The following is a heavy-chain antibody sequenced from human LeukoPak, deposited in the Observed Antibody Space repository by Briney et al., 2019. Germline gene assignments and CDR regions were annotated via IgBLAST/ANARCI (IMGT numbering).Heavy chain of an antibody. CDR3: ARVRTELSGYRPLGFDY. J-gene: IGHJ4*02. Sequence: GASVKVSCKASGGTFSSYAISWVRQAPGQGLEWMGGIIPIFGTANYAQKFQGRVTITAGESTSTAYMELSSLRSEDTAVYYCARVRTELSGYRPLGFDYWGQGTLVTVSS. CDR1: GGTFSSYA. D-gene: IGHD5-12*01. V-gene: IGHV1-69*13. CDR2: IIPIFGTA.